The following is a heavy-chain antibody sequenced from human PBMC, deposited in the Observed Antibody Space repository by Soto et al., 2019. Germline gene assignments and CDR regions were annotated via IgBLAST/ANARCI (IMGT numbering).Heavy chain of an antibody. Sequence: LKISCKGSGYSFTSYWIGWVRQMPGKGLEWMGIIYPGDSDTRYSPSFQGQVTISADKSISTAYLQWSSLKASDTAMYYCARHYCSSTSCYRVYYGMDVWGQGTTVTVSS. V-gene: IGHV5-51*01. CDR2: IYPGDSDT. CDR1: GYSFTSYW. D-gene: IGHD2-2*02. CDR3: ARHYCSSTSCYRVYYGMDV. J-gene: IGHJ6*02.